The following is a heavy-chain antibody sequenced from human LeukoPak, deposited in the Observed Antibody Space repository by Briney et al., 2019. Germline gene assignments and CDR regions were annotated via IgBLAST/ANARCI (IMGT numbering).Heavy chain of an antibody. D-gene: IGHD3-22*01. J-gene: IGHJ3*02. CDR1: GGSISSGGYS. CDR2: IYYSGST. CDR3: ASLKNYYDSSGYLVTDAFDI. Sequence: SETLSLTCAVSGGSISSGGYSWSWIRQPPGKGLEWIGYIYYSGSTSYNPSLKSRATISVDTSKNQFSLKLSSVTAADTAVYYCASLKNYYDSSGYLVTDAFDIWGQGTMVTVSS. V-gene: IGHV4-30-4*07.